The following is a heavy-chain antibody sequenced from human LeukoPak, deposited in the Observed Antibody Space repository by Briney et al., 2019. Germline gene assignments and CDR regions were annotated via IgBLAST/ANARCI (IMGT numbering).Heavy chain of an antibody. V-gene: IGHV3-30*04. J-gene: IGHJ4*02. CDR2: ISFDGTTK. CDR3: ARDRYDILTGYLVPLDY. Sequence: GRSLRLSCAASGFSFTSFSIHWVRQTPDKGLEWLAVISFDGTTKYYADSVKGRFTISRDNAKNSLYLQMNSLRAEDTAVYYCARDRYDILTGYLVPLDYWGQGTLVTVSS. CDR1: GFSFTSFS. D-gene: IGHD3-9*01.